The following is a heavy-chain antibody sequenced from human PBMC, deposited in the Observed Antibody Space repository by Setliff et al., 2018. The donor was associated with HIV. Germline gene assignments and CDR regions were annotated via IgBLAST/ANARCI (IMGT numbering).Heavy chain of an antibody. CDR2: IRYDGSNK. Sequence: PGGSLRLSCAASGFTFSSYGMHWVRQAPGKGLEWVAFIRYDGSNKYYADSVKGRFTISRDNSKNTLYLQMNSLRAEDTAVYYCARPLLQQLVLGINWFDPWGQGTLVTVSS. CDR1: GFTFSSYG. J-gene: IGHJ5*02. CDR3: ARPLLQQLVLGINWFDP. V-gene: IGHV3-30*02. D-gene: IGHD6-13*01.